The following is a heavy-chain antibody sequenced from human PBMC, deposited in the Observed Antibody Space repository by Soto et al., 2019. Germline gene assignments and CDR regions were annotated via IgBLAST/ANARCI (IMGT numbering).Heavy chain of an antibody. CDR2: IIPIFGTA. V-gene: IGHV1-69*06. J-gene: IGHJ6*02. CDR1: GGTFSSYA. D-gene: IGHD1-1*01. Sequence: ASVKVSCKASGGTFSSYAISWVRQAPGQGLEWMGGIIPIFGTANYAQKFQGRVTITADKSTSTAYMELSSLRSEDTAVYYCARVGTGTGTKGYYYYFGMDVWGQGITVTVSS. CDR3: ARVGTGTGTKGYYYYFGMDV.